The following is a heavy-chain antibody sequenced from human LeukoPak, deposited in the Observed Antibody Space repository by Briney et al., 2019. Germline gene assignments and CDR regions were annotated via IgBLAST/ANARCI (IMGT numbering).Heavy chain of an antibody. CDR1: GFTFDTHH. J-gene: IGHJ4*02. CDR3: ARDQALQLVGDS. Sequence: GSLRLSCAASGFTFDTHHMSWVRQAPGKGLEWLSDITGSDGTTHYSDSVTGRFTISRDNSKNTLYLQMDSLRVEDTAVYYCARDQALQLVGDSWGQGTLVSVSS. CDR2: ITGSDGTT. D-gene: IGHD6-13*01. V-gene: IGHV3-23*01.